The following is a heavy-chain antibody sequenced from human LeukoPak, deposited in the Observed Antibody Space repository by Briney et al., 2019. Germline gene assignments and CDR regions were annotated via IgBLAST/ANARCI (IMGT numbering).Heavy chain of an antibody. Sequence: GGSLRLSCAASGFTVSSNYMSWVRQAPGKGLEWVSVIYSGGSTYYADSVKGRFTISRDNSKNTLYLQMNSLRAEDTSVYYCARAGTTGDFDYWGQGTLVTVSS. CDR1: GFTVSSNY. J-gene: IGHJ4*02. CDR3: ARAGTTGDFDY. CDR2: IYSGGST. V-gene: IGHV3-53*01. D-gene: IGHD4-11*01.